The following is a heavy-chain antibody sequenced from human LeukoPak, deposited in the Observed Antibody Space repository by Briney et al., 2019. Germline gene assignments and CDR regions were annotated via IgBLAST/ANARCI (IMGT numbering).Heavy chain of an antibody. CDR1: GFTFDDYA. D-gene: IGHD6-19*01. CDR3: ASLAVAGTKSPDPFDY. Sequence: GRSLRLSCAASGFTFDDYAMHWVRQAPGKGLEWVSGISWNSGSIGYADSVKGRFTISRDNAKNSLYLQMNSLRAEDTAVYYCASLAVAGTKSPDPFDYWGQGTLVTVSS. CDR2: ISWNSGSI. J-gene: IGHJ4*02. V-gene: IGHV3-9*01.